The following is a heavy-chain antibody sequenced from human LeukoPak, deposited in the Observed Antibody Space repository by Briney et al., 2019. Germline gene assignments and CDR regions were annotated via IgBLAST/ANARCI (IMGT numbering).Heavy chain of an antibody. Sequence: GGSLRLSCAASGFTFSSYAMHWVRQAPGKGLEWVAVISYDGSNKYYADSVKGRFTISRDNSKNTLYPQMNSLRAEDTAVYYCARDTHYYDSSGYLDYWGQGTLVTVSS. V-gene: IGHV3-30*04. CDR2: ISYDGSNK. CDR1: GFTFSSYA. J-gene: IGHJ4*02. D-gene: IGHD3-22*01. CDR3: ARDTHYYDSSGYLDY.